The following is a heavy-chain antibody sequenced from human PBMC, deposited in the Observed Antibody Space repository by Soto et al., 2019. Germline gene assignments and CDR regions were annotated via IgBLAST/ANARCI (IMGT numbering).Heavy chain of an antibody. CDR3: ARGAGAVQYNWFDP. J-gene: IGHJ5*02. CDR2: ISAYNGNT. Sequence: ASVKVSCKASGYTFTSYGISWVRQAPGQGLEWMGWISAYNGNTNYAQKLQGRVTMTTDTSTSTAYMELRSLRSDDTAVYDCARGAGAVQYNWFDPWGQGTLVTVSS. CDR1: GYTFTSYG. V-gene: IGHV1-18*01. D-gene: IGHD6-19*01.